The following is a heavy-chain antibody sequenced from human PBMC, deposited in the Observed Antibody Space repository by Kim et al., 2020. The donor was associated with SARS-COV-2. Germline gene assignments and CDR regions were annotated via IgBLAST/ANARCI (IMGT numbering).Heavy chain of an antibody. D-gene: IGHD3-16*01. J-gene: IGHJ4*02. Sequence: SETLSLTCTVSGGSISSSSYYWGWIRQPPGKGLEWIGSIYYSGSTYYNPSLKSRVTISVDTSKNQFSLKLSSVTAADTAVYYCAGPLWGGLGDYWGQGTLVTVSS. CDR3: AGPLWGGLGDY. V-gene: IGHV4-39*01. CDR2: IYYSGST. CDR1: GGSISSSSYY.